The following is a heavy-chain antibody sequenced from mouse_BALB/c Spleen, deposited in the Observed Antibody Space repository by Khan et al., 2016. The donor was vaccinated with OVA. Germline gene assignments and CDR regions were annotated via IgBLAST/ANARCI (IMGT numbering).Heavy chain of an antibody. CDR2: INPSNDYT. CDR3: VREGAYHRSDGWFAY. D-gene: IGHD2-14*01. CDR1: GYTFTSYT. V-gene: IGHV1-4*01. J-gene: IGHJ3*01. Sequence: VQLQESGAELARPGASLKMSCKASGYTFTSYTIHWVRQRPGLTLEWIGHINPSNDYTNYNQKFKDKATLIVDKSSSTAYMQRSSLTSEDSAVXYCVREGAYHRSDGWFAYWGQGTLVTVSA.